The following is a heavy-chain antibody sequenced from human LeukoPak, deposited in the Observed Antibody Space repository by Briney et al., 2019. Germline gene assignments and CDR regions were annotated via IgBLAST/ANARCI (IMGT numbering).Heavy chain of an antibody. J-gene: IGHJ4*02. Sequence: ASVKVSCKASGYTFLNYHMHWVRQAPGQGLEWMGIINPNGGSTKYAQKFQGRVTMTSDTSTTTVYLELSSLRSDDTAVFYCARTVYGAGSYYISWGQGTLVTVSS. CDR2: INPNGGST. CDR1: GYTFLNYH. D-gene: IGHD3-10*01. CDR3: ARTVYGAGSYYIS. V-gene: IGHV1-46*01.